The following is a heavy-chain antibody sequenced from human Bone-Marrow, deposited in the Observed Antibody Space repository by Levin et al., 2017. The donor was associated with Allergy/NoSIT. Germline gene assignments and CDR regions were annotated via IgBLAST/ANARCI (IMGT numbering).Heavy chain of an antibody. Sequence: GGSLRLSCAASGFTFSSYHMHWVRQAPGKGLEWVAAIPDDGSRKHYADSVKGRFTISRDNSKSTLYLQVNSLKAEDTALYYCAKQSPQDSSGLDYWGQGTLVTVSS. J-gene: IGHJ4*02. V-gene: IGHV3-30*18. D-gene: IGHD6-19*01. CDR2: IPDDGSRK. CDR1: GFTFSSYH. CDR3: AKQSPQDSSGLDY.